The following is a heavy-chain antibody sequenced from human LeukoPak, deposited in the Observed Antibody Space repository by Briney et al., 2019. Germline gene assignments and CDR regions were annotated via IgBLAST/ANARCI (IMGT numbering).Heavy chain of an antibody. CDR1: GGSISSSSYY. Sequence: SETLSLTCTVSGGSISSSSYYWGWISQPPGKGLEWIGSIYYSGSTYSNPSRKSRVTISVDTSKNQFSRKLSSVTAADTAVYYCARQYYYDSSGYYHAIRDLFDYWGQGTLVTVSS. J-gene: IGHJ4*02. CDR3: ARQYYYDSSGYYHAIRDLFDY. CDR2: IYYSGST. D-gene: IGHD3-22*01. V-gene: IGHV4-39*01.